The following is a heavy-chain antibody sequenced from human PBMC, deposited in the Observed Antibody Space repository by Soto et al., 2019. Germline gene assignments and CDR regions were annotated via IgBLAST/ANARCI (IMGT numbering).Heavy chain of an antibody. CDR3: ATEGGYVLIWFGESLYGMDV. J-gene: IGHJ6*02. Sequence: SVEVSFKDSGYTFTSYGISWVRQAPGQGLEWMGWISAYNGNTNYAQKLQGRVTMTTDTSTSTAYVELRSLRSDDTAVYYCATEGGYVLIWFGESLYGMDVWGQGTKVTVSS. D-gene: IGHD3-10*01. CDR2: ISAYNGNT. CDR1: GYTFTSYG. V-gene: IGHV1-18*04.